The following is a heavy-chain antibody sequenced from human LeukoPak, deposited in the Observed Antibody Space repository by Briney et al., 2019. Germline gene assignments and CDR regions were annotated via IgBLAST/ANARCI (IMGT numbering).Heavy chain of an antibody. CDR2: ISYHGSNK. CDR3: AKGGLDY. CDR1: GFTFSRYA. Sequence: PGRSLRLSCAASGFTFSRYAMHWVRQAPGKGLEWVAVISYHGSNKYYADSVKGRFTISRDNSKNTLYLQMNSLRAEDTAVYYCAKGGLDYWGQGTLVTVSS. J-gene: IGHJ4*02. V-gene: IGHV3-30*04.